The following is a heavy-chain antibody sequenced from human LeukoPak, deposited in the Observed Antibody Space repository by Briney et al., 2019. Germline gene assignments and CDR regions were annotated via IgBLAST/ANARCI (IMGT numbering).Heavy chain of an antibody. CDR3: AKRHLYNAYNFYFDL. CDR2: LSGSGDST. V-gene: IGHV3-23*01. Sequence: GGSMRLSCAVSGFTFSNYAMSWVRQAPEKGLEWVSALSGSGDSTYYADSVKGRFTISRDNSKNTLYLQMNSLRAEDAAVYYCAKRHLYNAYNFYFDLWGQGTLVTVSS. J-gene: IGHJ4*02. D-gene: IGHD5-24*01. CDR1: GFTFSNYA.